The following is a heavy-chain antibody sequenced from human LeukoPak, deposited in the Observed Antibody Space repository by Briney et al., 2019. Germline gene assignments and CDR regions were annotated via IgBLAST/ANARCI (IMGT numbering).Heavy chain of an antibody. Sequence: QPGRSLRLSCAASGFTFSSYAMRWVRQAPGKGLEWVAVISYDGSNKYYADSVKGRFTISRDNSKNTLYLQMNSLRAEDTAVYYCAGPFEMATIPALYYWGQGTLVTVSS. CDR1: GFTFSSYA. V-gene: IGHV3-30-3*01. D-gene: IGHD5-24*01. CDR2: ISYDGSNK. CDR3: AGPFEMATIPALYY. J-gene: IGHJ4*02.